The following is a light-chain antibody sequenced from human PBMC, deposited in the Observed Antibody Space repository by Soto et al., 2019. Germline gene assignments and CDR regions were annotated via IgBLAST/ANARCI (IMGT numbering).Light chain of an antibody. V-gene: IGLV2-8*01. CDR3: SAYAASNNFYFV. CDR1: SSDVGGYNY. CDR2: EVT. J-gene: IGLJ3*02. Sequence: QSVLTQPPSASGSPGQSVTISCTGTSSDVGGYNYVSWYQQYPGRAPKLMIYEVTKRPSGVPDRFSGSKSGNTSSLTVSGRQAEDEADDYCSAYAASNNFYFVFGGGTQLTVL.